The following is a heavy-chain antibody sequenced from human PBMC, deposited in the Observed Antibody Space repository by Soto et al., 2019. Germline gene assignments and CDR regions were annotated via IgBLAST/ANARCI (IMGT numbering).Heavy chain of an antibody. CDR1: GGTFSSYT. Sequence: QVQLVQSGAEVKKPGSSVKVSCKASGGTFSSYTISWVRQAPGQGLEWMGRIIPILGIANYAQKFQGRVTITADKSTSTAYMELSSLRSEDTAVYYCARDPIAVSRGKRTVFDYWGQGTLVTVSS. V-gene: IGHV1-69*08. D-gene: IGHD6-19*01. CDR2: IIPILGIA. CDR3: ARDPIAVSRGKRTVFDY. J-gene: IGHJ4*02.